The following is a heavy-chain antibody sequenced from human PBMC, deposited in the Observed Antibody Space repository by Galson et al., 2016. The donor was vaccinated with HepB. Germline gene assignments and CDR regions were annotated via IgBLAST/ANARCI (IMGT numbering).Heavy chain of an antibody. CDR2: IIPIFGTP. D-gene: IGHD6-19*01. CDR3: ARGSIAVAPYYYGMDV. J-gene: IGHJ6*02. Sequence: SVKVSCKASGGTFSGYAISWVRQAPGQGLEWMGGIIPIFGTPSYAQNFQGSVTITADGSTSTAYMELRSLRAGDTAIYYCARGSIAVAPYYYGMDVWGQGTTVTVSS. V-gene: IGHV1-69*13. CDR1: GGTFSGYA.